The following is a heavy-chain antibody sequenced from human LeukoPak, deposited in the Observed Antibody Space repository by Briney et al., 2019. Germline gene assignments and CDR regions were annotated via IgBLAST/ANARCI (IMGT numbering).Heavy chain of an antibody. CDR1: GFTFDDYA. CDR3: AKDRWIASGSKDY. V-gene: IGHV3-9*01. J-gene: IGHJ4*02. D-gene: IGHD6-19*01. CDR2: ISWNSGSI. Sequence: PGGSLRLSCAASGFTFDDYAMHWVRQAPGKGLEWVSGISWNSGSIGYADSVKGRFTISRDNSKNTLYLQMNSLRAEDTAVYYCAKDRWIASGSKDYWGQGTLVTVSS.